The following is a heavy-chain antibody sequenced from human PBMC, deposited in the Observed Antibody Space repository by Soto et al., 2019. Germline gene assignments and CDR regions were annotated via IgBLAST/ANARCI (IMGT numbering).Heavy chain of an antibody. V-gene: IGHV1-2*04. D-gene: IGHD2-15*01. CDR2: INPNSGGT. CDR1: GYTFTGYY. Sequence: QVQLVQSGAEVKKPGASVKVSCKASGYTFTGYYMHWVRQAPGQGLEWMGWINPNSGGTNYAQKFQGWGTMTRDTSISTAYMELSRLRSDDTAVYYCARDLGCSGGSCYSFDYWGQGTLVTVSS. CDR3: ARDLGCSGGSCYSFDY. J-gene: IGHJ4*02.